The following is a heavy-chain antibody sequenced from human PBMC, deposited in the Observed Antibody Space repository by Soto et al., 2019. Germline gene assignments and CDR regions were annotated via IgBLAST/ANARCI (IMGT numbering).Heavy chain of an antibody. J-gene: IGHJ6*02. V-gene: IGHV3-33*01. CDR3: AREVVVAATGYYYGMDV. Sequence: QVQLVESGGGVVQPGRSLRLSCAASGFTFSSYGMHWVRQAPGKGLEWVAVIWYDGSNKYYADSVKGRFTISRDNSKNTLYLQMNSLRAEDTAVYYCAREVVVAATGYYYGMDVWGQGTTVTVSS. CDR2: IWYDGSNK. CDR1: GFTFSSYG. D-gene: IGHD2-15*01.